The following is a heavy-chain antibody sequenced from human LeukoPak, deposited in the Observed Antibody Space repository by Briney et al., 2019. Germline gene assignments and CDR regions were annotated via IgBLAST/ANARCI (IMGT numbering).Heavy chain of an antibody. D-gene: IGHD1-26*01. CDR3: VKDTVGAPRRTERGFDS. J-gene: IGHJ4*02. Sequence: GGSLRLSCSASGFMFNNYAMHWVRQSPGKGPEYVSGISSSGGSTYNEGSVKGRFTISRDNSKNTLYLQMRGLRTEDTAIYYCVKDTVGAPRRTERGFDSWGQGTLVTVSS. V-gene: IGHV3-64D*06. CDR2: ISSSGGST. CDR1: GFMFNNYA.